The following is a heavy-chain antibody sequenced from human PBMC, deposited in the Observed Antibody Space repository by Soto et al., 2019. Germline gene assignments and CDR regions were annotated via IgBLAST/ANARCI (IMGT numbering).Heavy chain of an antibody. CDR3: ARGDQAAAGQVNWLDP. D-gene: IGHD6-13*01. CDR1: GGSFSGYY. Sequence: SETLSLTCAVYGGSFSGYYWSCIRQPPWKGLEWIGEINHSGSTNYNPSLKSRVTISVDTSKNQSSLKLSSVTAADTAVYYCARGDQAAAGQVNWLDPWGQGTRVTVSS. CDR2: INHSGST. J-gene: IGHJ5*02. V-gene: IGHV4-34*01.